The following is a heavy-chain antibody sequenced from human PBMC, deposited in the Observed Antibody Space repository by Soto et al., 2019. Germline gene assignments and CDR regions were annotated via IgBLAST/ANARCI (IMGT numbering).Heavy chain of an antibody. CDR1: GLTISNAW. J-gene: IGHJ6*02. D-gene: IGHD2-15*01. CDR3: TTGSVEGV. V-gene: IGHV3-15*07. CDR2: IKTNTEGGTT. Sequence: EVQLVESGGGYIYPGGSLRLSCAASGLTISNAWMNWVRQAPGKGLEWVGRIKTNTEGGTTDYAAAVKGRFTVSRDDSKNTLYLQMTSLITEDTAVYYCTTGSVEGVWGQGTTVTVSS.